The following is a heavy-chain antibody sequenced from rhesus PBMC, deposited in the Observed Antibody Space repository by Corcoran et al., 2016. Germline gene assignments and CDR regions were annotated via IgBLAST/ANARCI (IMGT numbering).Heavy chain of an antibody. CDR2: IYGCGGGT. J-gene: IGHJ3*01. D-gene: IGHD5-12*01. V-gene: IGHV4-106*01. CDR3: AREGYSYSHDAFEF. CDR1: GGSISDDYY. Sequence: QVQLQESGPGLVKPSETLSLTCAVSGGSISDDYYWSWIRQPPGKGLEWIGYIYGCGGGTNHNPSLKNRVPISLDTSKNQFSLKLSSVTAADTAVYYCAREGYSYSHDAFEFWGQGLRVTVSS.